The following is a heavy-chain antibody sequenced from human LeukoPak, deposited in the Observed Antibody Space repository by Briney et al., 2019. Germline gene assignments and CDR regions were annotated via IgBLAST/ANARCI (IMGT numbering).Heavy chain of an antibody. Sequence: GSSVKVSCKASGGTFSSYAISWVRQAPGQGLEWMGGIIPIFGTANYAQKFQGRVTITTDESTSTAYMELSSLRSEDTAVYYCASSPRDYYYYYYYMDVWGKGTTVTVSS. CDR1: GGTFSSYA. V-gene: IGHV1-69*05. CDR2: IIPIFGTA. J-gene: IGHJ6*03. D-gene: IGHD5-24*01. CDR3: ASSPRDYYYYYYYMDV.